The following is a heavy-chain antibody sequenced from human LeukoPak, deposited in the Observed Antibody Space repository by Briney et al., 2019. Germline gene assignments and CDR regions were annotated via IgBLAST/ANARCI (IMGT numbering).Heavy chain of an antibody. CDR3: ARSRRETYCSSTSCAKYYFDY. CDR1: GGSFSGYY. Sequence: KPSETLSLTCAVYGGSFSGYYWSWIRQPPGKGLEWIGEINRSGSTNYNPSLKSRVTISVDTSKNQFSLKLSSVTAADTAAYYCARSRRETYCSSTSCAKYYFDYWGQGTLVTVSS. D-gene: IGHD2-2*01. CDR2: INRSGST. J-gene: IGHJ4*02. V-gene: IGHV4-34*01.